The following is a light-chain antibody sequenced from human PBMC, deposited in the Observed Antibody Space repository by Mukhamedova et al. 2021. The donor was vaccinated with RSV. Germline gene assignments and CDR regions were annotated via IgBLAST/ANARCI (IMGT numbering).Light chain of an antibody. CDR1: SSDIGSYNL. CDR2: EGS. J-gene: IGLJ1*01. Sequence: GTSSDIGSYNLVSWYQQHPGKAPKLLLYEGSKRPSGTSDRFSGSKSGDTASLTISGLQAEDEADYYCCSFARSRSFPYVFGTGTKV. V-gene: IGLV2-23*03. CDR3: CSFARSRSFPYV.